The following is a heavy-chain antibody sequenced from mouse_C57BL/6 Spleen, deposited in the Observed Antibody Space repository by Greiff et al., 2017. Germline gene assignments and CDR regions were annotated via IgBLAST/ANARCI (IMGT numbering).Heavy chain of an antibody. V-gene: IGHV5-12*01. CDR2: ISNGGGST. D-gene: IGHD1-1*01. CDR3: ARLGYYGGGYAMDY. J-gene: IGHJ4*01. Sequence: DVMLVESGGGLVQPGGSLKLSCAASGFTFSDYYMYWVRQTPEKRLEWVAYISNGGGSTYYPDTVKGRFTISRDNAKNTLYLQMSRLKSEDTAMYYCARLGYYGGGYAMDYWGQGTSVTVSS. CDR1: GFTFSDYY.